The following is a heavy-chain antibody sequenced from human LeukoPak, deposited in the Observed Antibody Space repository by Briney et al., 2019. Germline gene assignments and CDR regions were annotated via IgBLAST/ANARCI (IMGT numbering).Heavy chain of an antibody. CDR1: GGSFSGYY. CDR3: ARTSPSSIAARGTLFDY. V-gene: IGHV4-34*01. D-gene: IGHD6-6*01. J-gene: IGHJ4*02. CDR2: INHSGST. Sequence: PSETLSLTCAVYGGSFSGYYWSWIRQPPGKGLEWIGEINHSGSTNYNPSLKSRVTISVDTSKNQFSLKLSSVTAADTAVYYCARTSPSSIAARGTLFDYWGQGTLVTVSS.